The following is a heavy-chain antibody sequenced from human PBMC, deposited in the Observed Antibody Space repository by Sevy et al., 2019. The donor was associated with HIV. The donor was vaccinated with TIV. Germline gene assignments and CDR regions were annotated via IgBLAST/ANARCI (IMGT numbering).Heavy chain of an antibody. CDR1: GGTFSGYS. J-gene: IGHJ5*02. V-gene: IGHV1-69*13. CDR3: ARDRDRGYFDP. Sequence: SMKVSCKTSGGTFSGYSISWLRQAPGQGLEWMGGIIAISGTTNYLQRFQGRITITADVSTRTVYMELRSLRIEDTAIYFCARDRDRGYFDPWGQGTLVTVSS. D-gene: IGHD6-13*01. CDR2: IIAISGTT.